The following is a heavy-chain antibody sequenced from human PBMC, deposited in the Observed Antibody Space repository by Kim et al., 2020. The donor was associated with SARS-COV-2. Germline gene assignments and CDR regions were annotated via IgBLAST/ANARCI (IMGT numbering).Heavy chain of an antibody. CDR2: T. Sequence: TSYAQRVQGRVTMTTDTSTSTVYMELSSLRSEDTAVYYCASDDSSGYYDYWGQGALVTVSS. D-gene: IGHD3-22*01. V-gene: IGHV1-46*01. CDR3: ASDDSSGYYDY. J-gene: IGHJ4*02.